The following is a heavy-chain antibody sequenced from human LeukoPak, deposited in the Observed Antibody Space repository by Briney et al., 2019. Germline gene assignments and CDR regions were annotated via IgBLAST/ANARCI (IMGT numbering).Heavy chain of an antibody. V-gene: IGHV3-33*06. Sequence: GGSLRLSCAASGFTFSSYGMHWVRQAPGKGLEWVAVIWYDGSNKYYADSVKGRFTISRDNSKNTLYLQMNSLRAEDTAVYYCANGFSSLATFFDYWGQGTLVTVSS. J-gene: IGHJ4*02. CDR2: IWYDGSNK. CDR1: GFTFSSYG. CDR3: ANGFSSLATFFDY. D-gene: IGHD2-2*01.